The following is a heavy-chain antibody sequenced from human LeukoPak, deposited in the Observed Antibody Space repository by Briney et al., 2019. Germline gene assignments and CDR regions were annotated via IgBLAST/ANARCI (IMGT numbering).Heavy chain of an antibody. J-gene: IGHJ5*02. CDR1: GFTFSSYS. Sequence: GSLRLSCAASGFTFSSYSMNWVRQAPGKGLEWVSYISSSSSTIYYADSVKGRFTISRDNAKNSLYLQMNSLGAEDTAVYYCAHLGVGVVPAAKGVHAGIDPWGQGTLVTVSS. D-gene: IGHD2-2*01. CDR3: AHLGVGVVPAAKGVHAGIDP. V-gene: IGHV3-48*04. CDR2: ISSSSSTI.